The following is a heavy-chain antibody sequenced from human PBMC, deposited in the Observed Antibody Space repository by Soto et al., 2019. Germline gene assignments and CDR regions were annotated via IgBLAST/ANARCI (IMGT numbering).Heavy chain of an antibody. Sequence: QVRLVQSGAEVKKPGASVKVSCKASGYTFTGYYMHWVRQAPGQGLEWMGWINPNSGGTNYAQKFQGRVTMTRDTSISTAYMELSRLRSDDTAVYYCARGGYCSSTSCYANWFDPWGQGTLVTVSS. V-gene: IGHV1-2*02. J-gene: IGHJ5*02. CDR1: GYTFTGYY. CDR3: ARGGYCSSTSCYANWFDP. D-gene: IGHD2-2*01. CDR2: INPNSGGT.